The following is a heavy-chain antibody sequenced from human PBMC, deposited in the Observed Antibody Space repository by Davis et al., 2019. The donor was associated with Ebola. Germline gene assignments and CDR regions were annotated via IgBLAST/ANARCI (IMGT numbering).Heavy chain of an antibody. D-gene: IGHD2-2*02. V-gene: IGHV1-2*02. Sequence: ASVKVSCKASGYTFTGYYMHWVRQAPGQGLEWMGWINPNSGGTNYAQKFQGRVTMTRDTSISTAYMELSRLTSDDTAIYYCARDRGDCTSTSCYTWNWFDPWGQGTLVTVSS. J-gene: IGHJ5*02. CDR3: ARDRGDCTSTSCYTWNWFDP. CDR2: INPNSGGT. CDR1: GYTFTGYY.